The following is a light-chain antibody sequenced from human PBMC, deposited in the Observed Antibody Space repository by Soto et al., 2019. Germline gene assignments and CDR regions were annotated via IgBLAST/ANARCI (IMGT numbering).Light chain of an antibody. CDR3: SAYAGSNNFV. V-gene: IGLV2-8*01. Sequence: QSALTQPPSASGSPGQSATISCTGTSSDVGDNYVSWYQQHRGTAPKLIIYEVSQRPSGVPDRFSGSKSGNTASLTVSGLQTEDEADYYCSAYAGSNNFVFGSGTKVTVL. CDR2: EVS. J-gene: IGLJ1*01. CDR1: SSDVGDNY.